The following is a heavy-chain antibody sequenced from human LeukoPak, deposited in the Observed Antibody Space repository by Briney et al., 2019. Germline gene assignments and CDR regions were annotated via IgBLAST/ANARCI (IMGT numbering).Heavy chain of an antibody. D-gene: IGHD1-1*01. V-gene: IGHV4-59*01. CDR2: IYYSGST. CDR1: GGSISSYY. J-gene: IGHJ3*02. Sequence: PSETLSLTCTVSGGSISSYYWSWIRQPPGKGLEWIGYIYYSGSTNYNPSLKSRVTISVDTSKNQFSLELSSVTAADTAVYYCARGKTGTTSAFDIWGQGTMVTVSS. CDR3: ARGKTGTTSAFDI.